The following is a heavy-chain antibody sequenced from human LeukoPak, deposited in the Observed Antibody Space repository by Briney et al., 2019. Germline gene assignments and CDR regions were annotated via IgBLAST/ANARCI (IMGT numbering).Heavy chain of an antibody. V-gene: IGHV1-69*13. Sequence: SVRVSCKASGGTFSSYAISWVRQAPGQGLEWMGGIIPIFGTANYAQKFQGRVTITADESTSTAYMELSSLRSEDTAVYYCARVTGDLWPSDYWGQGTLVTVSS. CDR3: ARVTGDLWPSDY. CDR2: IIPIFGTA. CDR1: GGTFSSYA. J-gene: IGHJ4*02. D-gene: IGHD7-27*01.